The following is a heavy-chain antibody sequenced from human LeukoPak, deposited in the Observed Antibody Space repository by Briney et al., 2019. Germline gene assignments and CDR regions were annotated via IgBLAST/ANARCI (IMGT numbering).Heavy chain of an antibody. V-gene: IGHV3-53*01. CDR3: VREDLGVDY. CDR2: LYVNENR. Sequence: PGGSLRLSCAASGFTVNSNYMSWVRQAPGKGLEWISILYVNENRYYADSVKGRFIISRDTSKNTLYLQMNSLRAEDTAMYYCVREDLGVDYWGQGTLVTVSS. D-gene: IGHD1-26*01. CDR1: GFTVNSNY. J-gene: IGHJ4*02.